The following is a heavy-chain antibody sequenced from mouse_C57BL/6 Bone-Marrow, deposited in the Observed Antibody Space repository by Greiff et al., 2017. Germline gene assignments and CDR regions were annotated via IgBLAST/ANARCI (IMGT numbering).Heavy chain of an antibody. CDR3: ARWGSSYRYYAMDY. CDR2: IDPSDSYT. Sequence: VQLQQPGAELVRPGTSVKLSCKASGYTFTSYWMHWVKQRPGQGLEWIGVIDPSDSYTNYNQKFKGKATLTVDTSSSTAYMQLSSLTSEDSAVYYCARWGSSYRYYAMDYWGQGTSVTVSS. V-gene: IGHV1-59*01. CDR1: GYTFTSYW. D-gene: IGHD1-1*01. J-gene: IGHJ4*01.